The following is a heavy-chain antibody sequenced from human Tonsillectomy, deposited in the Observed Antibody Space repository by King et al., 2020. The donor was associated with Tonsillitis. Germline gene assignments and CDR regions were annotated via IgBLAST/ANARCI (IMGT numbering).Heavy chain of an antibody. CDR1: GFTFSNPA. D-gene: IGHD6-19*01. CDR2: IHKGGFST. Sequence: VQLVESGGGLVQPGGSLRLSCAASGFTFSNPAMGWVRQAPGKGLEWVSVIHKGGFSTSYAESMRGLFTISRDDFKNKLFLQMNSLGAEDTAIYYCARYKSACGMDVWGQGTTVTVS. J-gene: IGHJ6*02. V-gene: IGHV3-23*03. CDR3: ARYKSACGMDV.